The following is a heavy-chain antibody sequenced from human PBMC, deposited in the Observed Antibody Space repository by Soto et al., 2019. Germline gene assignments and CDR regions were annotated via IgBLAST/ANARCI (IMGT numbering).Heavy chain of an antibody. J-gene: IGHJ6*02. Sequence: SGPTLVNPTQTLTLTCTFSGFSLSTSGMCVSWIRQPPGKALEWLALIDLDDDKYYSTSLKTRLTISKDTSKNQVVLTMTNMDPVDTATYYCARVTYYDFGRGYYTAYHYGMDFWGQGTTVPVSS. CDR3: ARVTYYDFGRGYYTAYHYGMDF. CDR2: IDLDDDK. V-gene: IGHV2-70*01. CDR1: GFSLSTSGMC. D-gene: IGHD3-3*01.